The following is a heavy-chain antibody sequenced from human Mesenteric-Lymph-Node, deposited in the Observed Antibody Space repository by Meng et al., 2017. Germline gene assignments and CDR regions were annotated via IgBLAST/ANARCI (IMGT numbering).Heavy chain of an antibody. D-gene: IGHD3-3*01. CDR3: ARDPQYYDFWSGYYQYYYYGMDV. J-gene: IGHJ6*02. Sequence: GESLKISCAASGFTFSSYAMTWVRQAPGKGLEWVSAISGSGGSTYYADSVKGRFTISRDNSKNTLYLQMNSLRAEDAAVYYCARDPQYYDFWSGYYQYYYYGMDVWGQGTTVTVSS. CDR2: ISGSGGST. CDR1: GFTFSSYA. V-gene: IGHV3-23*01.